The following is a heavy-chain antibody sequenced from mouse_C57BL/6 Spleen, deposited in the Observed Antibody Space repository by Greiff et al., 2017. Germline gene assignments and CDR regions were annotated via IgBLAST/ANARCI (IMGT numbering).Heavy chain of an antibody. D-gene: IGHD2-4*01. CDR2: IHPNSGST. CDR3: ARGGPYYDYSYYFDY. CDR1: GYTFTSYW. Sequence: VQLQQPGAELVKPGASVKLSCKASGYTFTSYWMHWVKQRPGQGLEWIGMIHPNSGSTNYNEKFKSKATLTVDKSSSTAYMQLSSLTSEDSAVYYCARGGPYYDYSYYFDYWGQGTTLTVSS. J-gene: IGHJ2*01. V-gene: IGHV1-64*01.